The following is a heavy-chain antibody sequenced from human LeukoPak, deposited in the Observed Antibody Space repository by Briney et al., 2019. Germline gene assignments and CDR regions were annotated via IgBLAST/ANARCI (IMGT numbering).Heavy chain of an antibody. Sequence: GGSLRLSCAASGFTVSNNYMSWVRQAPGKGLEWVSVIYSGGSTYYADSVKGRFTISRDNSKNTLYLQMNSLRAEDTAVYYCATRTGPFPYYYDSSGYGSPGAFDIWGQGTMVTVSS. V-gene: IGHV3-53*01. CDR2: IYSGGST. D-gene: IGHD3-22*01. CDR1: GFTVSNNY. CDR3: ATRTGPFPYYYDSSGYGSPGAFDI. J-gene: IGHJ3*02.